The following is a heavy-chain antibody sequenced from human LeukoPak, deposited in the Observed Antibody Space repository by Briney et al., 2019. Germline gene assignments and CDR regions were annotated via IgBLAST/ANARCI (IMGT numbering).Heavy chain of an antibody. J-gene: IGHJ6*02. CDR2: IKSKIDGGTT. CDR1: GLTFSNVW. V-gene: IGHV3-15*01. Sequence: GGSLRLSCAVSGLTFSNVWMSWVRQVPGKGLEWVGRIKSKIDGGTTDYAAPVKGRFSISRDDSKNALYLQMNSLKTEDTAVYFCTTESRWEMGVDLGMDIWGQGTTVIVSS. D-gene: IGHD1-26*01. CDR3: TTESRWEMGVDLGMDI.